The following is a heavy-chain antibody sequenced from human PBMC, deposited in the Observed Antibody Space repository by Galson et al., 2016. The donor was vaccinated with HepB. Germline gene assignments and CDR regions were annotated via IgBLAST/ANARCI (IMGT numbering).Heavy chain of an antibody. J-gene: IGHJ4*02. CDR2: ISYDGSNK. CDR1: GFTFSTYC. D-gene: IGHD3-3*01. CDR3: AKGDTSYDCSSGYYMDY. V-gene: IGHV3-30*18. Sequence: SLRLSCAASGFTFSTYCMHWVRQGPGKGLEWVAIISYDGSNKYYADSVKGRFTISRDNSKNTMYLQMNSLRAEDTAVYYCAKGDTSYDCSSGYYMDYWGQGTLVTVSS.